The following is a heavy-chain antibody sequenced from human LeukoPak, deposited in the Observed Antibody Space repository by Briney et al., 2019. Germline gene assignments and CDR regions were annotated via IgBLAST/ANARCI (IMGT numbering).Heavy chain of an antibody. CDR3: AREVVGTTIKNFDY. D-gene: IGHD4-11*01. V-gene: IGHV1-46*01. CDR2: INPSGGNT. J-gene: IGHJ4*02. Sequence: GASVKVSCKASGDISGSDYIHWVRQAPGQGLEWMGTINPSGGNTGYAQKFHGRVSMTRDTSTSTVYMDLSSLKSEDTAMYYCAREVVGTTIKNFDYWGQGTLVTVSS. CDR1: GDISGSDY.